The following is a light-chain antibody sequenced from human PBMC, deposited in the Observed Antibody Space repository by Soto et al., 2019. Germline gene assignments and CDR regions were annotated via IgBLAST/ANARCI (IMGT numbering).Light chain of an antibody. Sequence: DIQMTQSPSTLSASAGDRVTITCRASQNIDMYLDWYQQKPGQAPSLLIYRASSLQSGVPSRFSGSGSGTEFTLTISSLQPDDFATYYCQQSITYPWTFGQGTKVDIK. CDR1: QNIDMY. V-gene: IGKV1-5*03. CDR2: RAS. J-gene: IGKJ1*01. CDR3: QQSITYPWT.